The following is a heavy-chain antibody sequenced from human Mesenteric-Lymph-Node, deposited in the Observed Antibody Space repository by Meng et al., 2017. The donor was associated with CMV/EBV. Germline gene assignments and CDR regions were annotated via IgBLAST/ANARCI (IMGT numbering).Heavy chain of an antibody. Sequence: GGSLRLSCAASGFTFSSYSMNWVHQAPGKGLEWVSSISSSSSYIYYADSVKGRFTISKDNAKNSLYLQMNSLRAEDTAVYYCARDRAWDGMDVWGQGTTVTVSS. CDR3: ARDRAWDGMDV. CDR2: ISSSSSYI. V-gene: IGHV3-21*01. D-gene: IGHD3-16*01. J-gene: IGHJ6*02. CDR1: GFTFSSYS.